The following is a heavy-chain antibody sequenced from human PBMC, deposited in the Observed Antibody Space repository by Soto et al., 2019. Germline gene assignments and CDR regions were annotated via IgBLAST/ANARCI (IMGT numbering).Heavy chain of an antibody. CDR3: AHRGRWLQFGWFYP. Sequence: QITLKESGPTLVKPTQPLTLTCTFSGFSLSTSGVGVGWIRQPPGKALEWLALIYWNDDKRYSPSLKSRLTITKDTSKNQVVLTMTNIDPVDTATYYWAHRGRWLQFGWFYPWGQGTLVTVSS. CDR2: IYWNDDK. J-gene: IGHJ5*02. V-gene: IGHV2-5*01. CDR1: GFSLSTSGVG. D-gene: IGHD5-12*01.